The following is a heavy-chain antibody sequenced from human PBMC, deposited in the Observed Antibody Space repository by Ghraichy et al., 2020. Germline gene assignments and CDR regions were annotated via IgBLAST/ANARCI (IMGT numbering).Heavy chain of an antibody. CDR1: GFTFSSYA. D-gene: IGHD2-15*01. V-gene: IGHV3-23*01. J-gene: IGHJ4*02. Sequence: GGSLRLSCAASGFTFSSYAMSWVRQAPGKGLEWVSAISGSGGSTYYADSVKGRFTISRDNSKNTLYLQMNSLRAGDTAVYYCAKDPRIGVVAKYDYWGQGTLVTVSS. CDR2: ISGSGGST. CDR3: AKDPRIGVVAKYDY.